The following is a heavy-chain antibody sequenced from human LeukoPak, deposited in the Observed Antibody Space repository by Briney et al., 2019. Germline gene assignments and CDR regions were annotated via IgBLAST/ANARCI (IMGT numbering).Heavy chain of an antibody. CDR1: GYSINSGFY. J-gene: IGHJ5*02. CDR3: ARVPVVIAAFDWFDP. Sequence: SETLSLTCTVSGYSINSGFYWGWIRQSPGKGLEWIGNIHHRGTTYYNPSLKSRVTISLDTSRNQFSLELNSVTAAGTAVYYCARVPVVIAAFDWFDPWGQGILVTVSS. D-gene: IGHD6-6*01. V-gene: IGHV4-38-2*02. CDR2: IHHRGTT.